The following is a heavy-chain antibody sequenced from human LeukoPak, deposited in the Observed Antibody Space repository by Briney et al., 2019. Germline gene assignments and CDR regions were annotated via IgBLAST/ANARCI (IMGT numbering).Heavy chain of an antibody. CDR1: GFTFSSYG. CDR3: ARDRRYDILTGYPRGDYYFDY. Sequence: GGSLRLSCAASGFTFSSYGMHWVRQAPGKGLEWVAVIWYDGSNKYYADSVKGRFTISRDNSKNTLYLQMNSLRAEDTAVYYCARDRRYDILTGYPRGDYYFDYWGQGTLVTVSS. CDR2: IWYDGSNK. J-gene: IGHJ4*02. V-gene: IGHV3-33*01. D-gene: IGHD3-9*01.